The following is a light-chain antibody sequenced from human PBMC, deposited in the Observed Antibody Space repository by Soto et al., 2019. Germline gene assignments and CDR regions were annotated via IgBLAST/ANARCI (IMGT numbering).Light chain of an antibody. CDR2: DAS. Sequence: EIVLTQSPCTLSLSPGERATLSCRASQSVSSNYLAWYQQKPGQAPRTLIYDASTRATGIPARFSGSGSGTDFTLTISSLQSEDFAVYYCQQYNKWPPETFGQGTKVDIK. CDR1: QSVSSN. J-gene: IGKJ1*01. V-gene: IGKV3-15*01. CDR3: QQYNKWPPET.